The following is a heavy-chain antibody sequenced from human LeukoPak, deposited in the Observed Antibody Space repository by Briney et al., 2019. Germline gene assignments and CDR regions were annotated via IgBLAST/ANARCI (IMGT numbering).Heavy chain of an antibody. CDR2: ISSNGGST. CDR3: ARDPSPYSSGLGY. V-gene: IGHV3-64*01. CDR1: GFTFSSYA. D-gene: IGHD6-19*01. J-gene: IGHJ4*02. Sequence: SGGSLRLSCAASGFTFSSYAMHWVRQAPGKGLEYVSAISSNGGSTYYANSVKGRFTISRDNSKNTLYLQMGSLRAEDMAVYYCARDPSPYSSGLGYWGQGTLVTVSS.